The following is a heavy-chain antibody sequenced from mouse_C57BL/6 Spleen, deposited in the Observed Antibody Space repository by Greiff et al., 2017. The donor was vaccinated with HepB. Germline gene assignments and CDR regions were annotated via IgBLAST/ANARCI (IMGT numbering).Heavy chain of an antibody. D-gene: IGHD1-1*01. CDR2: IDPSDSYT. CDR3: ARFGYDGSEDYAMDY. Sequence: QVQLQQPGAELVMPGASVKLSCKASGYTFTSYWMHWVKQRPGQGLEWIGEIDPSDSYTNYNQKFKGKSTLTVDKSSSTAYMQLSSLTSEDSAVYYCARFGYDGSEDYAMDYWGQGTSVTVSS. J-gene: IGHJ4*01. CDR1: GYTFTSYW. V-gene: IGHV1-69*01.